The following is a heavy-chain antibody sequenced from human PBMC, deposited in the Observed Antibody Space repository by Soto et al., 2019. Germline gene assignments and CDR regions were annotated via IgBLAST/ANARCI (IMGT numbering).Heavy chain of an antibody. Sequence: GGSLRLSCAASGFTFSGYEMNWVRQAPGKGLEWVSYISSSGDTIYSADSVKGRFTISRDNAKNSLYLQMDSLRVEDTAVYYCAREPYYYDSSGYPGYFGYWGQGTLVTVSS. V-gene: IGHV3-48*03. CDR1: GFTFSGYE. D-gene: IGHD3-22*01. CDR3: AREPYYYDSSGYPGYFGY. CDR2: ISSSGDTI. J-gene: IGHJ4*02.